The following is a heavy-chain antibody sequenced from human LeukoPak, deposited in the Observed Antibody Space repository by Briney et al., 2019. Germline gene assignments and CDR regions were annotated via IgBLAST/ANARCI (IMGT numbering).Heavy chain of an antibody. CDR3: ARLPRDYYYYGMDV. CDR2: IIPIFGTA. J-gene: IGHJ6*02. Sequence: SVNVSCKASGGTFSSYAISWVRQAPGQGLEWMGGIIPIFGTANYAQKFQGRVTITADESTSTAYMELSSLRSEDTAVYYCARLPRDYYYYGMDVWGQGTTVTVSS. CDR1: GGTFSSYA. V-gene: IGHV1-69*13.